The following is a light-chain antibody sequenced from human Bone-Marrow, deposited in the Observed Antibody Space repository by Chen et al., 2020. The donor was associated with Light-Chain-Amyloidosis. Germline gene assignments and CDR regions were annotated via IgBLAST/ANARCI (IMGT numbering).Light chain of an antibody. CDR1: DLPTKY. Sequence: SSVLTQPPSVSVSPGQTARITCSGDDLPTKYAYWYQQKPGQAPGLVIHRDTERPSGIAERFSGSSSGTTATLTISGVQAEDEADYHCQSADSSGTYEVIFGGGTKLTVL. J-gene: IGLJ2*01. CDR2: RDT. CDR3: QSADSSGTYEVI. V-gene: IGLV3-25*03.